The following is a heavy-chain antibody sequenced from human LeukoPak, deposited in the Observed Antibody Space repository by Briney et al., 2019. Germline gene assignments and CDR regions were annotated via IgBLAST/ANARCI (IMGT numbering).Heavy chain of an antibody. Sequence: SETLSLTCTVSGGSISSYYWSWIRQPAGKGLEWIGRIYISGSTNYNPSLKSRVTMSVDTSKNQFSLKLSSVTAADTAVYYCARAYSPPQWSPFDYWGQGTLVTVSS. CDR3: ARAYSPPQWSPFDY. CDR1: GGSISSYY. V-gene: IGHV4-4*07. J-gene: IGHJ4*02. D-gene: IGHD6-13*01. CDR2: IYISGST.